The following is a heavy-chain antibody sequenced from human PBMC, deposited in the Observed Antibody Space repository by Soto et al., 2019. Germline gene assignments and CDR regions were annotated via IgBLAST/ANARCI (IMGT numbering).Heavy chain of an antibody. J-gene: IGHJ4*02. CDR3: ARRGSGHTFDY. CDR2: IYEAGTT. V-gene: IGHV4-39*02. CDR1: GASISRSGFH. Sequence: SETLSLTCAVSGASISRSGFHWGWIRQPPGQGLEWIGSIYEAGTTFYNSSLKSRVTTSADTSKNHFSLQLSSVTAADTAVYYCARRGSGHTFDYWGQGTLVTVSS. D-gene: IGHD3-10*01.